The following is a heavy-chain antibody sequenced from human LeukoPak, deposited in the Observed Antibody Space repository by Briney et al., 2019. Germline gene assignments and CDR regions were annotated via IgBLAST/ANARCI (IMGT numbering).Heavy chain of an antibody. Sequence: SQTLSLTCAISGDSVSSNSAAWNWIRQSPSRGLEWLGRTYYRSKWYNDYAVSVKSRITINPDTSKNQFSLQLNSVTPEDTAVYYCARDYRKINYHKIVGAHNPYYYYYMDVWGKGTTVTVSS. CDR1: GDSVSSNSAA. J-gene: IGHJ6*03. D-gene: IGHD1-26*01. V-gene: IGHV6-1*01. CDR2: TYYRSKWYN. CDR3: ARDYRKINYHKIVGAHNPYYYYYMDV.